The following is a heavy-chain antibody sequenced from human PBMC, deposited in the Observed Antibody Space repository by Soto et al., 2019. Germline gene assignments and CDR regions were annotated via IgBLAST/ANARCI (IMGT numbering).Heavy chain of an antibody. V-gene: IGHV1-18*01. J-gene: IGHJ3*01. CDR2: INPLKGDT. Sequence: QAQLVQSGGEMKKAGASVKVSCKASGYTFTTYGITWVRQAPGQGLDWMGWINPLKGDTKSAANFQDRVTMTTETSTRTAYMELRSLRADDTAVYYCARVKVPAAVLGAFDVWGQGTLVPVSS. D-gene: IGHD2-2*01. CDR1: GYTFTTYG. CDR3: ARVKVPAAVLGAFDV.